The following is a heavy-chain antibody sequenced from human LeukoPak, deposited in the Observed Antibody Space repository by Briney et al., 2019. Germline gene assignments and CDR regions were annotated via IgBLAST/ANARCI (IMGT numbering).Heavy chain of an antibody. CDR2: ISSSGSTI. J-gene: IGHJ5*02. CDR3: AKDPRWELLPNWFDP. CDR1: GFTFSDYY. V-gene: IGHV3-11*01. Sequence: GGSLRLSCAASGFTFSDYYMSWIRQAPGKGLEWVSYISSSGSTIYYADSVKGRFTISRDNAKNSLYLQMNSLRAEDTAVYYCAKDPRWELLPNWFDPWGQGTLVTVSS. D-gene: IGHD1-26*01.